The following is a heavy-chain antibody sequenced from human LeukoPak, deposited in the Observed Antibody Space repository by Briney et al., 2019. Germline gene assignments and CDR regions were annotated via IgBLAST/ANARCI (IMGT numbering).Heavy chain of an antibody. D-gene: IGHD3-9*01. Sequence: ASVKVSCKASGYTFTGYYLHWVRQAPGQGLEWMGWIDPNSGTTIYAQRFQGRVTMTRDTSINTVYMHLSGLTFDDTAVYYCAKDMVETQLRYFDWAHEGFDYWGQGTLVTVSS. J-gene: IGHJ4*02. CDR2: IDPNSGTT. CDR1: GYTFTGYY. CDR3: AKDMVETQLRYFDWAHEGFDY. V-gene: IGHV1-2*02.